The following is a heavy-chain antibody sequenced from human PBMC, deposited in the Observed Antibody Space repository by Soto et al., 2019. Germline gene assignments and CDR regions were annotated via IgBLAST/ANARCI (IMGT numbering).Heavy chain of an antibody. V-gene: IGHV3-30-3*01. J-gene: IGHJ4*02. CDR2: ISHDGNKE. CDR3: ARGGQLGYCADPSWFKFDF. D-gene: IGHD2-8*02. CDR1: AFTFSDYA. Sequence: QVQLVESGGGVVQPGRSLRLSCSGSAFTFSDYAIHWVRQAPGKGLEWVAVISHDGNKEYYEDSVRGRFTISRDNSKNPLYLQITSLRIVYTGVYYCARGGQLGYCADPSWFKFDFWGQGTMVTVSS.